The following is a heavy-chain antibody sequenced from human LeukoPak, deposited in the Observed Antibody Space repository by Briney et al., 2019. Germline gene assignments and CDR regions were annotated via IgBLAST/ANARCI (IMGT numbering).Heavy chain of an antibody. CDR1: GFTVSSNY. D-gene: IGHD6-13*01. Sequence: GGSLRLSCAASGFTVSSNYMSWVRQAPGKGLEWVSVIYSGGDTYYADSVKGRFSISRDNSKNTLYLQMNSLRAEDTAVYYCASRIAAAGIDYWGQGTLVTASS. J-gene: IGHJ4*02. CDR3: ASRIAAAGIDY. CDR2: IYSGGDT. V-gene: IGHV3-53*01.